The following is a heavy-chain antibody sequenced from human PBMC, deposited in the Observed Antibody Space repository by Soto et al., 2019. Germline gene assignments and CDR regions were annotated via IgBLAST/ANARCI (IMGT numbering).Heavy chain of an antibody. J-gene: IGHJ4*02. Sequence: ASVKVSCKASVYTFTSSGISWVRQAPGQGLEWMGWISAYNGNTNYAQKLQGRVTMTTDTSTSTAYMELRSLRSDDTAVYYCARSWYCSGGSCYPLDFDYWGQGTLVTVSS. CDR3: ARSWYCSGGSCYPLDFDY. CDR1: VYTFTSSG. CDR2: ISAYNGNT. D-gene: IGHD2-15*01. V-gene: IGHV1-18*01.